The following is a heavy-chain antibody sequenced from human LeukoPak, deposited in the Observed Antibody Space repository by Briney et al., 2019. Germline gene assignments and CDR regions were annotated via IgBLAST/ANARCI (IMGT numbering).Heavy chain of an antibody. CDR1: GFTLSSDA. J-gene: IGHJ4*02. CDR3: ARISVVSRSGLLDY. V-gene: IGHV3-23*01. CDR2: IRIGAYT. Sequence: GGALRLSCAASGFTLSSDAMTWGREAPGEGLGWVSTIRIGAYTYYADSVKGRLSVSRDNPKNTLYLEMNSLRAEDAAVYYCARISVVSRSGLLDYWGQGTLVTVSS. D-gene: IGHD3-10*01.